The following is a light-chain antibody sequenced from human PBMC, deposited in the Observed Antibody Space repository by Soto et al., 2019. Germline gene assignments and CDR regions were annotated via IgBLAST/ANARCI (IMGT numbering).Light chain of an antibody. CDR1: QSVNTK. V-gene: IGKV3-20*01. CDR2: GAS. Sequence: SVLTQSPGTLYLSPGDRVTLSCRASQSVNTKLAWYQKKPGKAPTLLMSGASNRASGVPVRLSGSGYGTDFTLTISRLEHEDFALYYCQQYGGYPITFGLGTRLEI. CDR3: QQYGGYPIT. J-gene: IGKJ5*01.